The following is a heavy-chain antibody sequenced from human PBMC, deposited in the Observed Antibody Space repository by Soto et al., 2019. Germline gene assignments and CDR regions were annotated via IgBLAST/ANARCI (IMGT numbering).Heavy chain of an antibody. D-gene: IGHD3-16*01. CDR1: GYTFTSYA. CDR2: INAGNGNT. J-gene: IGHJ6*02. CDR3: ARDVRWGNYYYGMDV. Sequence: VASVKVSCKASGYTFTSYAMHWVRQAPEQRLEWMGWINAGNGNTKYSQKFQGRVTITRDTSASTAYMELSSLRSEDTAVYYCARDVRWGNYYYGMDVWGQGTTVTVSS. V-gene: IGHV1-3*01.